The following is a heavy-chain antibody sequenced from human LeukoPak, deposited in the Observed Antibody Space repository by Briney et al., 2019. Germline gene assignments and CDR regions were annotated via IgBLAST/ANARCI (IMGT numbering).Heavy chain of an antibody. Sequence: GGSLRLSCAASGFTFNTYSMNWVRQAPGKGLEWVSSISSTSTYIYYADSVKGRFTISRDNAKNSLYLQMNSLRAEDTAVYYCARENWYKFDYWGQGTLVTVSS. CDR2: ISSTSTYI. D-gene: IGHD1/OR15-1a*01. CDR3: ARENWYKFDY. V-gene: IGHV3-21*01. J-gene: IGHJ4*02. CDR1: GFTFNTYS.